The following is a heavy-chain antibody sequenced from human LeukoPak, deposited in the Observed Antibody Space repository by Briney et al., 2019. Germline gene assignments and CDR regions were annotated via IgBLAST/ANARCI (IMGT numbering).Heavy chain of an antibody. CDR2: ISAYNGNT. CDR3: ARLSTIYSSSSGNWFDP. Sequence: ASVKVSCKASGYTFTSYGISWVRQAPGQGLEWMGWISAYNGNTNYAQKLQGRVTMTTDTSTSTAYMELRSLRSDDTAVYYCARLSTIYSSSSGNWFDPWGQGTLATVSS. CDR1: GYTFTSYG. J-gene: IGHJ5*02. D-gene: IGHD6-6*01. V-gene: IGHV1-18*01.